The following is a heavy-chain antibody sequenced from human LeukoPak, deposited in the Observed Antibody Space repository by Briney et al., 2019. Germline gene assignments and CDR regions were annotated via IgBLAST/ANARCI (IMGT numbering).Heavy chain of an antibody. CDR2: ISYDGSNK. Sequence: GGSLRLSCAASGFTFSSYAMHWVRQAPGKGLEWVAVISYDGSNKYYADSVKGRFAISRDNSKNTLYLQMNSLRAEDTAVYYCARVRYGGNLDAFDIWGQGTMVTVSS. D-gene: IGHD4-23*01. V-gene: IGHV3-30*09. CDR1: GFTFSSYA. CDR3: ARVRYGGNLDAFDI. J-gene: IGHJ3*02.